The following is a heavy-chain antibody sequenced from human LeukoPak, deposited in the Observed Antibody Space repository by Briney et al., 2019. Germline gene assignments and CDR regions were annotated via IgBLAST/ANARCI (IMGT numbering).Heavy chain of an antibody. D-gene: IGHD3-22*01. Sequence: GGSLRLSCAASGFSFSSYTMNWVRQAPGKGLEWVSSITISSSSIYYADSLKGRFTISRDNAKNSLYLQMNSLRAEDTAVYYCARGYYDSSGYSEYWGQGTLVTVSS. J-gene: IGHJ4*02. CDR1: GFSFSSYT. CDR2: ITISSSSI. V-gene: IGHV3-21*01. CDR3: ARGYYDSSGYSEY.